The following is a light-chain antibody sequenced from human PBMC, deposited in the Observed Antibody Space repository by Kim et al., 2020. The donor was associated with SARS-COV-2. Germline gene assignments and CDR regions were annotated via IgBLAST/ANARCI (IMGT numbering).Light chain of an antibody. J-gene: IGLJ2*01. CDR1: SRDVDRYEH. CDR3: SSYADTHVI. Sequence: PGQSVTISCTETSRDVDRYEHVSWHQQHPGKAPKLILYEVSSRPSGVPDRFSGSKSGNTASLTVSGLQAEDEADYYCSSYADTHVIFGGGTQLTVL. CDR2: EVS. V-gene: IGLV2-8*01.